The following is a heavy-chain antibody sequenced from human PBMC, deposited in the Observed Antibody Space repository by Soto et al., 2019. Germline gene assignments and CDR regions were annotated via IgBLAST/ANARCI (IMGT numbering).Heavy chain of an antibody. V-gene: IGHV3-21*01. Sequence: GGSLRLSCVGSGFTFRSYTMNWVRQAPGKGLEWVSGIRGFSPYKFYADSVKGRFTISRDNAKNSLYLQMNSLRAEDTAVYYCARDRGYDAHDYYYNAMDVWGQGTTVTVSS. CDR3: ARDRGYDAHDYYYNAMDV. CDR1: GFTFRSYT. CDR2: IRGFSPYK. J-gene: IGHJ6*02. D-gene: IGHD2-15*01.